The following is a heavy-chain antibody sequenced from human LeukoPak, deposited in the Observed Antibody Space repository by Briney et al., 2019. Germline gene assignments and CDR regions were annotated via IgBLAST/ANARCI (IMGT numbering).Heavy chain of an antibody. J-gene: IGHJ3*02. CDR3: ARDYLRAFDI. CDR2: IYSGGTT. CDR1: GFTVSSNY. D-gene: IGHD5/OR15-5a*01. Sequence: PGGSLRLSCAGSGFTVSSNYMSWVRQAPGKGLEWVSVIYSGGTTYYADSVKGRFTISRDNSKNTLYLQMNSLTAEDTAVYYCARDYLRAFDIWGLGTMVTVSS. V-gene: IGHV3-66*01.